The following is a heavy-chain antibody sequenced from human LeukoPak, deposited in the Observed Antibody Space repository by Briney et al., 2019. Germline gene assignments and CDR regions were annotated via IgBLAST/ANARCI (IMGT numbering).Heavy chain of an antibody. J-gene: IGHJ4*02. D-gene: IGHD3-16*02. Sequence: GGSLRLSCAASGFTFSSYAMHWVRQAPGKGLEWVTFISSDGTNKYYADSVKGRFTISRDNSKNTLYVQMNSLRAEDTAVYYCARGDDNIWGSYRPFDYWGQGTLVTVSS. CDR3: ARGDDNIWGSYRPFDY. CDR1: GFTFSSYA. CDR2: ISSDGTNK. V-gene: IGHV3-30-3*01.